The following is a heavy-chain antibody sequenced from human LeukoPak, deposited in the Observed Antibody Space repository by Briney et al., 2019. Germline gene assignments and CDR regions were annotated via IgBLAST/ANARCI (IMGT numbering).Heavy chain of an antibody. Sequence: GASVKVSCTASGYTFTSYGISWVRQAPGQGLEWMGWISAYNGNTNYAQKLQGRVTMTTDTSTSTAYMELRSLRSDDTAVYYCARDLGIAAAWEGDYWGQGTLVTVSS. CDR1: GYTFTSYG. CDR3: ARDLGIAAAWEGDY. V-gene: IGHV1-18*01. J-gene: IGHJ4*02. D-gene: IGHD6-13*01. CDR2: ISAYNGNT.